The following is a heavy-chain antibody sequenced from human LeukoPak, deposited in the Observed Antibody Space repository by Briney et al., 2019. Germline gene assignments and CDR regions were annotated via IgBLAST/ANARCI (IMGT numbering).Heavy chain of an antibody. D-gene: IGHD2-15*01. CDR1: GYTFTSYG. CDR2: IIPILGIA. CDR3: ARDIRGYCSGGSCYGLDP. J-gene: IGHJ5*02. V-gene: IGHV1-69*04. Sequence: SVKVSCKASGYTFTSYGISWVRQAPGQGLEWMGRIIPILGIANYAQKFQGRVTITADKSTSTAYMELSSLRSEDTAVYYCARDIRGYCSGGSCYGLDPWGQGTLVTVSS.